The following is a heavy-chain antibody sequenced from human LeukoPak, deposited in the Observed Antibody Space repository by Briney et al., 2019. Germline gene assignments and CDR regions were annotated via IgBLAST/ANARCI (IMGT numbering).Heavy chain of an antibody. CDR2: IIPIFGTA. V-gene: IGHV1-69*13. CDR3: AGAYCRSTSCYGDYYYYYMDV. CDR1: GGTFSSYA. Sequence: SVTVSCKASGGTFSSYAISWVRQAPGQGLEWMGGIIPIFGTANYAQKFQGRVTITADESTSTAYMELSSLRSEDTAVYYCAGAYCRSTSCYGDYYYYYMDVWGKGTTVTVSS. J-gene: IGHJ6*03. D-gene: IGHD2-2*01.